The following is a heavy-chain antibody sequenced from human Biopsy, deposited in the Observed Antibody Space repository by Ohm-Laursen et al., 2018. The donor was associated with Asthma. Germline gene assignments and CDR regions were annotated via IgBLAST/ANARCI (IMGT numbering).Heavy chain of an antibody. CDR2: INSVFGTT. Sequence: SVKVSCKFLGGTFNTYVIGWVRQAPGQGLEWMGGINSVFGTTTYPQKFQDRVTITADDSTSTVYMGLSSLRSEDTAVYYCARKAGSCISRTCYSLDFWGQGTLVTVSS. D-gene: IGHD2-2*01. V-gene: IGHV1-69*13. CDR1: GGTFNTYV. J-gene: IGHJ4*02. CDR3: ARKAGSCISRTCYSLDF.